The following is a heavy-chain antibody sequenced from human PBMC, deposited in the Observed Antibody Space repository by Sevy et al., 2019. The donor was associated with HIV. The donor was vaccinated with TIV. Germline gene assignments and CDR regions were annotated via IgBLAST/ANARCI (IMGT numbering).Heavy chain of an antibody. CDR2: IYYSGST. J-gene: IGHJ5*02. D-gene: IGHD4-17*01. V-gene: IGHV4-39*01. Sequence: SETLSLTCTVSGGSISSSSYYWGWIRQPPGKGLEWIGSIYYSGSTYYNPSLKSRVTISVDTSKNQFSLKLSSVTAADTAVYYRARHGRHDYGDYGGRFDPWGQGTLVTVSS. CDR1: GGSISSSSYY. CDR3: ARHGRHDYGDYGGRFDP.